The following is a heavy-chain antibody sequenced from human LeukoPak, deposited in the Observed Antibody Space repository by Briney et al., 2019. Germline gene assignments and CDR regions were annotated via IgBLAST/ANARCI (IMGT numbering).Heavy chain of an antibody. Sequence: PSETLSLTCTVSGGSISSYYWSWIRQPPGKGLEWIGYIYYSGSTNYNPSLKSRVTISVDTSKNQFSLKLSSVTAADTAVCYCAREYGDSRGDYYYGMDVWGQGTTVTVSS. CDR2: IYYSGST. CDR3: AREYGDSRGDYYYGMDV. V-gene: IGHV4-59*01. J-gene: IGHJ6*02. D-gene: IGHD4-17*01. CDR1: GGSISSYY.